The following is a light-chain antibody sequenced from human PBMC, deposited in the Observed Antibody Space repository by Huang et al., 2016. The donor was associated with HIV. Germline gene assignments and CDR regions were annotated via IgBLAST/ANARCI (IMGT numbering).Light chain of an antibody. V-gene: IGKV4-1*01. Sequence: DIVVTQSPDSLALSLGGRAAINCTASQSVLKTSNNKNCLSWYQLKPGQPPKLLIYWASTRESGVPERFSGSGSGTQFTLTIASLQAEDVAVYYCHQYYDTPQTFGQGTKVEVK. J-gene: IGKJ1*01. CDR1: QSVLKTSNNKNC. CDR3: HQYYDTPQT. CDR2: WAS.